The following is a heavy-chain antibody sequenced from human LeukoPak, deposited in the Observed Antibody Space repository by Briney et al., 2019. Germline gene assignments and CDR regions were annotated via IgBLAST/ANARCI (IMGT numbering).Heavy chain of an antibody. CDR2: ISSSSSYI. CDR3: ATQLVGTTFGAFDI. Sequence: PGGSLRLSCVGTGFTFSTYRMNWVRQAPGKGLEWVSSISSSSSYIYYADSVKGRITISRDNAKNSLYLQMNSLRVEDTAVYYCATQLVGTTFGAFDIWGQGTMVTVSS. D-gene: IGHD1-26*01. V-gene: IGHV3-21*01. J-gene: IGHJ3*02. CDR1: GFTFSTYR.